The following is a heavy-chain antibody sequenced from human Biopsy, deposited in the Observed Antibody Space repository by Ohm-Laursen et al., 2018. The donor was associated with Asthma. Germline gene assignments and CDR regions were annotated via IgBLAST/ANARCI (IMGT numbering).Heavy chain of an antibody. CDR3: ARITNDRIAAAGRYYYYGMDV. CDR1: GGSFSGYY. Sequence: SQTLSLTCAVYGGSFSGYYWSWIRQPPGKGLEWIGEINHSGSTNYNPSLKSRVTISVDTSKNQFSPKLSSVTAADTAVYYCARITNDRIAAAGRYYYYGMDVWGQGTTVTVSS. J-gene: IGHJ6*02. V-gene: IGHV4-34*01. D-gene: IGHD6-13*01. CDR2: INHSGST.